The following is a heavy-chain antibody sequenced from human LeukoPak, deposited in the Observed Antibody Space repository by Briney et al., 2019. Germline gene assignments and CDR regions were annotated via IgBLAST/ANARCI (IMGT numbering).Heavy chain of an antibody. Sequence: ASVKVSCKASGYTFTSYYMHWVRQAPGQGLEWMGGIIPIFGTANYAQKFQGRVTITTDESTSTAYMELSSLRSEDTAVYYCARDSEGFDSSSWYRTKYYYYYYYMDVWGKGTTVTVSS. J-gene: IGHJ6*03. D-gene: IGHD6-13*01. CDR1: GYTFTSYY. V-gene: IGHV1-69*05. CDR3: ARDSEGFDSSSWYRTKYYYYYYYMDV. CDR2: IIPIFGTA.